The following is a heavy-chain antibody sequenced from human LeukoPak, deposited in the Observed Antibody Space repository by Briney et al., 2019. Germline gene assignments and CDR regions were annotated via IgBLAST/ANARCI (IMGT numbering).Heavy chain of an antibody. Sequence: GGSLRLSCAASGFTFSYYNMNWVRQAPGEGLEWVSYISSSSSTIYYADSVKGRFTITRDNAKNSQFLQMNSLRDEDTAVYYCARASTITVRPGGYYHYYMDVWGKGTTVTVSS. V-gene: IGHV3-48*02. D-gene: IGHD6-6*01. CDR1: GFTFSYYN. CDR3: ARASTITVRPGGYYHYYMDV. J-gene: IGHJ6*03. CDR2: ISSSSSTI.